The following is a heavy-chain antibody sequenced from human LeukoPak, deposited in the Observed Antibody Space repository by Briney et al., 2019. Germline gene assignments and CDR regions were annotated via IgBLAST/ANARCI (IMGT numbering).Heavy chain of an antibody. D-gene: IGHD3-22*01. CDR1: GGSISSSGYY. V-gene: IGHV4-39*07. CDR2: INHSGST. CDR3: ARGHGSSGYYY. Sequence: PSETLSLTCTVSGGSISSSGYYWSWIRQPPGKGLEWIGEINHSGSTNYNPSLKSRVTISVDTSKNQFSLKLSSVTAADTAVYYCARGHGSSGYYYWGQGTLVTVSS. J-gene: IGHJ4*02.